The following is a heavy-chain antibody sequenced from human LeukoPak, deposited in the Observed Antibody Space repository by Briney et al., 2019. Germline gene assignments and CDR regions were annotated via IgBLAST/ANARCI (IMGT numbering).Heavy chain of an antibody. CDR3: AKDQYNWNL. J-gene: IGHJ5*02. D-gene: IGHD1-20*01. V-gene: IGHV3-23*01. Sequence: PGGSLRLSCAASGFMLRSYDMSWVRQAPGKGLEWVSTISGSGGTTYYADSVKGRFTISRDNSKNTLYLQMNSLRAEDTAVYYCAKDQYNWNLWGQGTPVTVSS. CDR2: ISGSGGTT. CDR1: GFMLRSYD.